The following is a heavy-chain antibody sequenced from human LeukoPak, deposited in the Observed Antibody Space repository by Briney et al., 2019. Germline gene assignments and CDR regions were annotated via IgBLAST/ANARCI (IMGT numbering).Heavy chain of an antibody. D-gene: IGHD3-3*01. CDR3: ARWVWSGYYYYYYYMDV. Sequence: ASVTVSFKASGYTFTSYGISWVRQAPGQGLEWMGWISAYNGNTNYAQKLQGRVTMTTDTSTSTAYMELRSLRSDDTAVYYCARWVWSGYYYYYYYMDVWGKGTTVTVSS. J-gene: IGHJ6*03. V-gene: IGHV1-18*01. CDR2: ISAYNGNT. CDR1: GYTFTSYG.